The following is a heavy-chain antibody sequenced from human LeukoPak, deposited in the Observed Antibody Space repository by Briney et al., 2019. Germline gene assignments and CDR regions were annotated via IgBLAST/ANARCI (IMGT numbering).Heavy chain of an antibody. CDR1: GDSINSSTYY. J-gene: IGHJ5*02. CDR3: ARLSTMIVVVITT. Sequence: PLETLSLTCNVSGDSINSSTYYWAWMRQPPGRGLEWIGSIYSSGNIYKNPSLKSRITISVDTSKNQVSLKVTSVTAADTAVYYCARLSTMIVVVITTWGQGTLVTVSS. V-gene: IGHV4-39*01. D-gene: IGHD3-22*01. CDR2: IYSSGNI.